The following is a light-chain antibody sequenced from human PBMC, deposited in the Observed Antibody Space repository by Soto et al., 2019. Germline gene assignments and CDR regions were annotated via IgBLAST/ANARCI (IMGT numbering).Light chain of an antibody. V-gene: IGLV2-8*01. J-gene: IGLJ1*01. CDR2: EVR. CDR3: SSYAGGNSYV. CDR1: GNDVGGYNY. Sequence: QSVLTQPPSASGSVGQSVTISCTGTGNDVGGYNYVSWYLQYPGTAPKVLIYEVRKRPSGVPERFSGSKSGNTASLTVSGLQAEDEADYYCSSYAGGNSYVFGSGTKVTV.